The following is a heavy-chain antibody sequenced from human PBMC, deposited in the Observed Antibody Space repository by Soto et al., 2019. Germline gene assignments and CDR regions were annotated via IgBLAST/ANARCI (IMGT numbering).Heavy chain of an antibody. CDR3: ARFHYGSGSYPDY. J-gene: IGHJ4*02. D-gene: IGHD3-10*01. CDR1: GYTFTGYY. CDR2: INPNSGGT. V-gene: IGHV1-2*04. Sequence: GASVKVSCKASGYTFTGYYMHWVRQAPGQGLEWMGWINPNSGGTNYAQKFQGWVTMTRDTSISTAYVELSRLRSDDTAVYYCARFHYGSGSYPDYWGQGTLVTVSS.